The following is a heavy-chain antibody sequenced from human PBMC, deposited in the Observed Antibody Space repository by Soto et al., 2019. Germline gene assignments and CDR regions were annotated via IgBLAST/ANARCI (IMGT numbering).Heavy chain of an antibody. CDR1: GYTFTSYD. CDR2: ISVYTGNT. J-gene: IGHJ4*02. CDR3: ARGRAYCGGDCYLLDY. D-gene: IGHD2-21*02. Sequence: ASVKVSCKASGYTFTSYDINWVRQAPGQGLEWMGWISVYTGNTNYAQNLQGRVTMTTDTSTRTAYMELRGLRSDDTAVDYCARGRAYCGGDCYLLDYWGQGTPVTVSS. V-gene: IGHV1-18*01.